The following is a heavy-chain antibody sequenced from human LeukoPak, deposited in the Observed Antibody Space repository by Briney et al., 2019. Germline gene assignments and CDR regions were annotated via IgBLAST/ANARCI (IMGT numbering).Heavy chain of an antibody. CDR2: IDTAGDT. J-gene: IGHJ4*02. Sequence: GGSLRLSCAASGFTFSSYDMHWVRHAPGKGLEWVSAIDTAGDTYYPGSVKGRFTISRANAKNSLYLQMNSLRAGDTAVYYCARIQQWPNESFDYWGQGTLVTVSS. CDR3: ARIQQWPNESFDY. CDR1: GFTFSSYD. D-gene: IGHD6-19*01. V-gene: IGHV3-13*01.